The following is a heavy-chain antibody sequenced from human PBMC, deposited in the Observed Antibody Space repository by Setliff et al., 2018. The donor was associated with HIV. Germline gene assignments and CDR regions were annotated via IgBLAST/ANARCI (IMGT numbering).Heavy chain of an antibody. D-gene: IGHD2-15*01. Sequence: SETLSLTCTVSGASISSGDYYWTWIRQSPGKGLEWIGYIFYSGSSYYNPSLKTRVTISLDTSKNQFSLKLTSVTAADTAVYYCARDGGGFASGTFDIWGQGTKVTVSS. V-gene: IGHV4-30-4*02. CDR2: IFYSGSS. CDR1: GASISSGDYY. J-gene: IGHJ3*02. CDR3: ARDGGGFASGTFDI.